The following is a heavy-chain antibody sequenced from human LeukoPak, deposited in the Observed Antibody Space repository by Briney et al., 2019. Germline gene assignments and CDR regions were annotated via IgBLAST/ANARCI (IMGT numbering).Heavy chain of an antibody. V-gene: IGHV3-30*15. CDR1: GFTFSSYA. D-gene: IGHD2-2*02. Sequence: PGGSLRLSCAASGFTFSSYAMHWVRQAPGKGLEWVAVISYDGSNKYYADSVKGRFTISRDNSKNTLYLQMSSLRAEDTAVYYCARSVGYGYQLLYYMDYWGQGTLVTVSS. CDR2: ISYDGSNK. J-gene: IGHJ4*02. CDR3: ARSVGYGYQLLYYMDY.